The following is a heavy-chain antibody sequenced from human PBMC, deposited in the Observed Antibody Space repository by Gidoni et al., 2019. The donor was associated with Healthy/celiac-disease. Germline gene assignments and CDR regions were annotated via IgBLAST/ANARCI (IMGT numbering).Heavy chain of an antibody. Sequence: QVQLVQSGAEVKKPGASVKVSCKASGYTFTSYGISWVRQAPGQGLEWMGWISAYNGNTNYAQKLQGRVTMTTDTSTSTAYMELRSLRSDDTAVYYCASLYCTNGVCYRNWFDPWGQGTLVTVSS. CDR1: GYTFTSYG. D-gene: IGHD2-8*01. J-gene: IGHJ5*02. CDR3: ASLYCTNGVCYRNWFDP. CDR2: ISAYNGNT. V-gene: IGHV1-18*01.